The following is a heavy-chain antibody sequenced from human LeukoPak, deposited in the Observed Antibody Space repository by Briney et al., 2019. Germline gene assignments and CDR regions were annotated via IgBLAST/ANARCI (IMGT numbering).Heavy chain of an antibody. CDR1: GFLFSAYE. V-gene: IGHV3-48*03. D-gene: IGHD3/OR15-3a*01. CDR3: VRARLSKRDFWTDYGAYYYYVDV. CDR2: VNTSGSAI. Sequence: GGSLRLSCVASGFLFSAYEMNWVRQAPGKGLEWLSFVNTSGSAIYYADSVKGRFTISRDNAKNTLYLQMNSLRAEDTAVYFCVRARLSKRDFWTDYGAYYYYVDVWGTGTTATVSS. J-gene: IGHJ6*03.